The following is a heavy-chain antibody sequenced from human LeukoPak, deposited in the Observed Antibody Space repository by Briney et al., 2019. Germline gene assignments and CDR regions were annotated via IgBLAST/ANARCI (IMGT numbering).Heavy chain of an antibody. J-gene: IGHJ1*01. V-gene: IGHV3-30-3*01. CDR3: ARDSVKLPGISYFDN. CDR1: RFSFSTHI. CDR2: ISYDGTKI. D-gene: IGHD3-3*02. Sequence: GGSLRLSCAASRFSFSTHIMNWVREAPGKGLEWVAVISYDGTKIYYADAAKGRFTISRDNSKNMVYLQMNSLRAEDTALYYCARDSVKLPGISYFDNWGQGTLVTVSS.